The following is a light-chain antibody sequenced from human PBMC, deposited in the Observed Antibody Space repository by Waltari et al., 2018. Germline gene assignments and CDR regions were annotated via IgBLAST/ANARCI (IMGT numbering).Light chain of an antibody. J-gene: IGLJ2*01. CDR2: RND. CDR1: SSNIGTNY. V-gene: IGLV1-47*01. Sequence: QSVLTQPPSASGTPGQRVTISCSGSSSNIGTNYIYWYQQLPGTAPKLLIFRNDQRPSGVPDRVSAAMLGTSASLAISGLRSWDEADYYCASWGDGLSGPSVVFGGGTKLTVL. CDR3: ASWGDGLSGPSVV.